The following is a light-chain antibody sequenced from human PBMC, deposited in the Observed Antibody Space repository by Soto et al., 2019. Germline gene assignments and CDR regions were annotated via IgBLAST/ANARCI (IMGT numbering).Light chain of an antibody. V-gene: IGKV3-11*01. CDR3: QQRGNWPRT. CDR1: QSVNSF. Sequence: EIVLTQSPATLSLSPGERATLSCRASQSVNSFLAWYQQKPGQAPRLLVYDASNRATGIPARFSGSGSGTDFTLTISRLEPEDSAVYYCQQRGNWPRTFGGGTKVEIK. CDR2: DAS. J-gene: IGKJ4*01.